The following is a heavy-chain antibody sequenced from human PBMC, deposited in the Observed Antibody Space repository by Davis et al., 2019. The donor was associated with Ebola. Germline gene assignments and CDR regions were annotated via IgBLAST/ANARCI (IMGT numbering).Heavy chain of an antibody. CDR3: AHRGYDFWSGYYTSPFYYFDY. Sequence: SGPTLVTPTQTLTPPCTFSGFSLSTTAVGVGWIRQLPRKSLEWPSLTYWDDDKRYSPSLKIRLTITKDTSKNQVVLTMTNMDPVDTATYYCAHRGYDFWSGYYTSPFYYFDYWGQGTLVTVSS. CDR1: GFSLSTTAVG. CDR2: TYWDDDK. J-gene: IGHJ4*02. D-gene: IGHD3-3*01. V-gene: IGHV2-5*02.